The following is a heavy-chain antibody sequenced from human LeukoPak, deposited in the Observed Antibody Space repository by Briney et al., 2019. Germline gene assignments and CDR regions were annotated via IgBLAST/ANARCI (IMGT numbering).Heavy chain of an antibody. CDR1: GFTVSSNY. J-gene: IGHJ4*02. Sequence: GGSLRLSCATSGFTVSSNYMTWVRQAPGKGLEWVSVIYTGGSTYYADSVKGRFTISRDTSKNTLYLQMNSLRAEDTAVYYCARDVSYYSVWGQGTLVTVSS. CDR2: IYTGGST. V-gene: IGHV3-53*01. CDR3: ARDVSYYSV. D-gene: IGHD3-10*01.